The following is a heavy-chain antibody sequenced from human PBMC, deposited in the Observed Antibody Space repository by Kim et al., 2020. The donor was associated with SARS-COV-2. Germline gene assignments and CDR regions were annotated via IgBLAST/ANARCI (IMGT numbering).Heavy chain of an antibody. CDR3: ARHITMVRGVTLFDY. Sequence: SETLSLTCTVSGGSISSGGYYWSWIRQHPGKGLEWIGYIYYSGSTYYNPSLKSRVTISVDTSKNQFSLKLSSVTAADTAVYYCARHITMVRGVTLFDYWGQGTLVTVSS. CDR1: GGSISSGGYY. CDR2: IYYSGST. D-gene: IGHD3-10*01. J-gene: IGHJ4*02. V-gene: IGHV4-31*03.